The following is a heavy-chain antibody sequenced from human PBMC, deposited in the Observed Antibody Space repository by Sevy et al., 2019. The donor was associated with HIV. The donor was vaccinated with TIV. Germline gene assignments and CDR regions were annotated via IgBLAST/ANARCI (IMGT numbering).Heavy chain of an antibody. D-gene: IGHD1-26*01. J-gene: IGHJ4*02. V-gene: IGHV4-59*08. CDR1: GGSITSLY. CDR3: AGENAWGRGYS. CDR2: IYYNGHI. Sequence: SETLSLTCTVSGGSITSLYWNWIRQPPGKGLEWFANIYYNGHINYNPSLKIRVTLSLDTSTNQFSLSLSSVTAADTAMYYCAGENAWGRGYSWGQGTLVTVSS.